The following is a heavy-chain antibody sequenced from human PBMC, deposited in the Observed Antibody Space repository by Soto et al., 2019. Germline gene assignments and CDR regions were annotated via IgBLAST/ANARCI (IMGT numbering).Heavy chain of an antibody. V-gene: IGHV1-18*04. CDR1: GYTFTNYG. J-gene: IGHJ4*02. CDR3: ASALTVTTSLDY. D-gene: IGHD4-17*01. Sequence: QLQLVQSGAEVKKPGASVKVSCKASGYTFTNYGISWVRQAPGQGLEWMGWISGYNVNTNYAQKLQGRVTMTIDTSTSTTYMELRSLRSDDTAIYYCASALTVTTSLDYWGQGTLVTVSS. CDR2: ISGYNVNT.